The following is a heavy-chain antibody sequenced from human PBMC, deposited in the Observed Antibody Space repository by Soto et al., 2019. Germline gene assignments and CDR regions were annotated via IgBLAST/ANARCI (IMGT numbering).Heavy chain of an antibody. Sequence: QVQLQESGPGLVKPSGTLSLTCAVSRGSITSSNWWSWVRQPPGKGLEWIGEVSHTGNTNYIQSLKSRVTVSVDKSRNQFSLRLSSVTAADTAVYYCARKRYGGYDFDYWGQGSLVTVSS. J-gene: IGHJ4*02. V-gene: IGHV4-4*02. CDR1: RGSITSSNW. CDR3: ARKRYGGYDFDY. D-gene: IGHD5-12*01. CDR2: VSHTGNT.